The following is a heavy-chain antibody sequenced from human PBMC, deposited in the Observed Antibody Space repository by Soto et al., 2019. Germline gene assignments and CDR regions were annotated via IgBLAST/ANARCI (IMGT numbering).Heavy chain of an antibody. CDR2: INHSGST. CDR1: GGSFSDYY. V-gene: IGHV4-34*01. J-gene: IGHJ4*02. Sequence: SETLSLTCAVYGGSFSDYYWSWIRQPPGKGLEWIGEINHSGSTNYNPSLKSRVTISVDTSKNQFSLKLSSVTAADTAVYYCARVPLEGELFFHYWGQGTLVTVPQ. CDR3: ARVPLEGELFFHY. D-gene: IGHD3-3*01.